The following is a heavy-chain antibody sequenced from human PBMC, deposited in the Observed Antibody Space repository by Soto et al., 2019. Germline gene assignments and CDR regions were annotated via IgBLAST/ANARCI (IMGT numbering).Heavy chain of an antibody. CDR3: ARPYGDYYWYFDL. Sequence: SETLSLTCTVSGGSISSSSYYWGWIRQPPGKGLEWIGSIYYSGATYYNPTLKSPVTISVDTSRNKFSLKLTSVTAADTAVYYCARPYGDYYWYFDLWGRGTLVTVSS. V-gene: IGHV4-39*01. J-gene: IGHJ2*01. CDR1: GGSISSSSYY. CDR2: IYYSGAT. D-gene: IGHD4-17*01.